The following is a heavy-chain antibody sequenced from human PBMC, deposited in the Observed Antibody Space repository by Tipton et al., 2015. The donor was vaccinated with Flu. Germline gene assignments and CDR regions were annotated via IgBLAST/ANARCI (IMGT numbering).Heavy chain of an antibody. J-gene: IGHJ6*02. D-gene: IGHD6-6*01. CDR1: GGSISSYY. CDR2: IYYSGST. V-gene: IGHV4-59*01. CDR3: ARDKRAARPVYCYGLDV. Sequence: TLSLTCTVSGGSISSYYWSWIRQPPGKGLEWIGYIYYSGSTNYNPSLKSRVTISVDTSKNQFSLKLSSVTAADTAVYYCARDKRAARPVYCYGLDVGGQGTTVPVSS.